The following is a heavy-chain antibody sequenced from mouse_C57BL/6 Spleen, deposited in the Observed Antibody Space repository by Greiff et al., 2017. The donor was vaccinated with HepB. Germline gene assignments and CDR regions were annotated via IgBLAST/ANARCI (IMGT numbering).Heavy chain of an antibody. CDR2: IHPNSGST. J-gene: IGHJ4*01. CDR3: ARWDGYYYAMDY. Sequence: QVQLQQPGAELVKPGASVKLSCKASGYTFTSYWMHWVKQRPGQGLAWIGMIHPNSGSTNYNEKFKSKATLTVDKSSSTAYMQLSSLTSEDSAVYYCARWDGYYYAMDYWGQGTSVTVSS. V-gene: IGHV1-64*01. D-gene: IGHD2-3*01. CDR1: GYTFTSYW.